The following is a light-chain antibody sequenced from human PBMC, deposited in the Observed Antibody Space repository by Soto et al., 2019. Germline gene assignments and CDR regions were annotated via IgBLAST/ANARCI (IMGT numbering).Light chain of an antibody. CDR1: SSDIGTYNY. Sequence: QSALTQPRSVSGSPGQSVTISCAGTSSDIGTYNYVSWYQQHPGKAPKLIIYDVNKRPSGVPDRFSGSKSGNTASLTISGLQAEDEADYYCCSLVASYAFVCGIGTKVTV. J-gene: IGLJ1*01. CDR2: DVN. CDR3: CSLVASYAFV. V-gene: IGLV2-11*01.